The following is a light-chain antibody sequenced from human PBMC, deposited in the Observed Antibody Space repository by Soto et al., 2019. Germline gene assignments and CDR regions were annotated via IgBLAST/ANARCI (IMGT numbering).Light chain of an antibody. CDR1: QSVGNNY. CDR3: QQYATPPLT. CDR2: DAS. J-gene: IGKJ1*01. Sequence: ENVLTQSPGTLSLSPGERATLSCRASQSVGNNYLAWYKQKPGQPPRLLIFDASNRATGIPDRFSGSGSGADFTLTINRLDPDDSAVFYCQQYATPPLTFGQGTKVEVK. V-gene: IGKV3-20*01.